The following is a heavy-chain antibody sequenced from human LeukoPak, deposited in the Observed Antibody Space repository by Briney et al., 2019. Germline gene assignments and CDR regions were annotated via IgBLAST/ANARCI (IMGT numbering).Heavy chain of an antibody. J-gene: IGHJ4*02. CDR3: AKGGEWLPFDY. CDR1: GFTFSSYA. V-gene: IGHV3-23*01. CDR2: ISGSGGST. Sequence: PGRSLRLSCAASGFTFSSYAMSWVRQAPGKGLEWVSAISGSGGSTYYADSVMGRFTISRDNSKNTLYLQMNSLRAEDTALYYCAKGGEWLPFDYWGQGTLVTVSS. D-gene: IGHD5-12*01.